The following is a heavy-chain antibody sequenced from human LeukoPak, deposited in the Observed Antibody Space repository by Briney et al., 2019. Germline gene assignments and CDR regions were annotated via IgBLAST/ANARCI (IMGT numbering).Heavy chain of an antibody. Sequence: GASVKVSCKASGYSFADYYMHWVRQAPGQGLEWMGWIKPNSGDTRSAQKFQGRVIMTRDTSTGTAYVELSRLGSDDTAVYYCARGSHYDSSRPGFDPWGQGTLVTVSS. J-gene: IGHJ5*02. CDR3: ARGSHYDSSRPGFDP. CDR2: IKPNSGDT. D-gene: IGHD3-22*01. CDR1: GYSFADYY. V-gene: IGHV1-2*02.